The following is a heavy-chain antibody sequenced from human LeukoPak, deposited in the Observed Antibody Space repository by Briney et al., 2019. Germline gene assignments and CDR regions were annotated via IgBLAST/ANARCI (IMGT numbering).Heavy chain of an antibody. CDR2: VTGDGGST. Sequence: GGSLRLSCAASGFPFADYAIHWLRHAPGKGLEWVSLVTGDGGSTYYADSVKGRFTISRDNSKNALYLQMNSLRTEDTALYYCAKGGRRSDWSTYYYYMDVWGKGTTVTVSS. CDR3: AKGGRRSDWSTYYYYMDV. J-gene: IGHJ6*03. CDR1: GFPFADYA. V-gene: IGHV3-43*02. D-gene: IGHD3-9*01.